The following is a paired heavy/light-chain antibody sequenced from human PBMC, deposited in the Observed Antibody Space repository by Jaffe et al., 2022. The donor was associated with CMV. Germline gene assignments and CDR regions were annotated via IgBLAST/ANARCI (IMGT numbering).Heavy chain of an antibody. J-gene: IGHJ4*02. CDR3: ARDSYYDSSGYRRLGFDY. Sequence: QVQLVQSGAEVKKPGASVKVSCKASGYTFTSYGISWVRQAPGQGLEWMGWISAYNGNTNYAQKLQGRVTMTTDTSTSTAYMELRSLRSDDTAVYYCARDSYYDSSGYRRLGFDYWGQGTLVTVSS. D-gene: IGHD3-22*01. CDR1: GYTFTSYG. V-gene: IGHV1-18*04. CDR2: ISAYNGNT.
Light chain of an antibody. CDR2: GAS. V-gene: IGKV3-15*01. Sequence: EIVMTQSPATLSVSPGERATLSCRASQSVSSNLAWYQQKPGQAPRLLIYGASTRATGIPARFSGSGSGTEFTLTISSLQSEDFAVYYCQQYNNWPRTFGGGTKVEIK. CDR1: QSVSSN. CDR3: QQYNNWPRT. J-gene: IGKJ4*01.